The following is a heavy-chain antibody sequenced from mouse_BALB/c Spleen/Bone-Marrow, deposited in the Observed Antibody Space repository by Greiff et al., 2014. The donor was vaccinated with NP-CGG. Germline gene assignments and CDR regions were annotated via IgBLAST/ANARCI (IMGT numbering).Heavy chain of an antibody. V-gene: IGHV1-7*01. CDR1: GYTFTNYW. CDR2: NNPSTGYT. CDR3: ARIYYYGRDY. J-gene: IGHJ2*01. D-gene: IGHD1-1*01. Sequence: QVQLKESGAELAKPGASVKMSCKASGYTFTNYWMHWVKQRPGQGLEWIGYNNPSTGYTEYNQKFKDKATLTADKSSSTAYMQLSSLTSEDSAVYYCARIYYYGRDYWGQGTTLTVSS.